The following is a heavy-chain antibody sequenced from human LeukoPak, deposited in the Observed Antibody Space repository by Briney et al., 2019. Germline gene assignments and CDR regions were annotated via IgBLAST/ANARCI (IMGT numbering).Heavy chain of an antibody. CDR1: GGSISSYY. V-gene: IGHV4-59*01. Sequence: ESGPTLVKPSETLSLTCTVSGGSISSYYWSWIRQPPGKGLEWIGYIYYSGSTNYNPSLKSRVTISVDTSKNQFSLKLSSVTAADTAVYYCARARREWGVGAGGYYFDYWGQGTLVTVSS. D-gene: IGHD1-26*01. CDR3: ARARREWGVGAGGYYFDY. J-gene: IGHJ4*02. CDR2: IYYSGST.